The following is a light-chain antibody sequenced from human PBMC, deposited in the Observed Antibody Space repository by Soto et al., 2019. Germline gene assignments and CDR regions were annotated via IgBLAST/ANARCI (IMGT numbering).Light chain of an antibody. J-gene: IGLJ1*01. CDR1: SSNIGSNT. CDR2: SNN. V-gene: IGLV1-44*01. Sequence: QSVLTQPPSASGTPGQRVTISCSGSSSNIGSNTVNWYQQLPGTAPKLLIYSNNQRPSGVPDRFPGSKSGTSASLPISGLQSEDEADYYCAAWDDSLNGYVFGTGTKLTVL. CDR3: AAWDDSLNGYV.